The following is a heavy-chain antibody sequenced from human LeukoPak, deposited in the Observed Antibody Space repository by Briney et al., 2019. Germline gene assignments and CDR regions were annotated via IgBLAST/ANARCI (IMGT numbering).Heavy chain of an antibody. Sequence: PGGSLRLSCAASGFSFSDYYMSWVRQAPGKGLEWISYITNSGSTIYYAESVKGRFTISRDDAKNSLYLQMNNLRAEDTAVYYCARDRDCGTTTCSVDYWGQGTLVTASS. V-gene: IGHV3-11*01. J-gene: IGHJ4*02. D-gene: IGHD2-2*01. CDR3: ARDRDCGTTTCSVDY. CDR2: ITNSGSTI. CDR1: GFSFSDYY.